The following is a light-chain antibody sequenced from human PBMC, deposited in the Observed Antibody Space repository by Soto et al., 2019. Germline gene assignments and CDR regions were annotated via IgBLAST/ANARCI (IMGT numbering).Light chain of an antibody. CDR3: NSYTRSSTLV. CDR2: EVS. CDR1: SSDVGAYNY. V-gene: IGLV2-14*01. Sequence: QSALTQPASVSGSPGQSITISCTGTSSDVGAYNYVSWYQQHPGKAPKLMIYEVSNRPSGVSNRFSGSKSGNTASLTISGLQAEDEDDYYCNSYTRSSTLVFGGGTKLTVL. J-gene: IGLJ3*02.